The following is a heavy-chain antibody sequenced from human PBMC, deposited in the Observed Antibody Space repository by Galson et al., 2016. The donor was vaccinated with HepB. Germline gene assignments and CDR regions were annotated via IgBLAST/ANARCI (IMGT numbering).Heavy chain of an antibody. V-gene: IGHV2-5*02. Sequence: PALVTPTQTLTLTCTFSESPLNGDAVGVGWIRQSPGKPLEWLALVYWDNEQRYNPSLKTSLTVTWDTSKDQVLLRKTDLTPVDTATYYCALSYGCTYHFDYCGPATLVTVSS. D-gene: IGHD3-16*01. CDR3: ALSYGCTYHFDY. J-gene: IGHJ4*02. CDR1: ESPLNGDAVG. CDR2: VYWDNEQ.